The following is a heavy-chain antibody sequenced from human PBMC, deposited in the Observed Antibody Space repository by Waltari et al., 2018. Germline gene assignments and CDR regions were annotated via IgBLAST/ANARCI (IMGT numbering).Heavy chain of an antibody. V-gene: IGHV3-33*01. J-gene: IGHJ4*02. Sequence: HWVPQAPGKGLECVAGRWYDGNNRYYADSVKRRFTISRHNSKNTWYLQITNLRVEDTAVYYCARTPYNTSGYCFYFWGQGTMGTATS. CDR3: ARTPYNTSGYCFYF. D-gene: IGHD3-22*01. CDR2: RWYDGNNR.